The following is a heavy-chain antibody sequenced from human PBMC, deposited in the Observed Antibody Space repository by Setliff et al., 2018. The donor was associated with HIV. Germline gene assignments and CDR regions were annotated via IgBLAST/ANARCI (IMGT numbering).Heavy chain of an antibody. CDR3: ARGRNRNYVVYGMDV. J-gene: IGHJ6*02. Sequence: QPGGSLRLSCAASGLTDTYNYMSWVRQAPGKGLEWVSVIYAGGSTYYADSVKGRFTISRDNSKNMLYLQMVSLRAEDTAVYYCARGRNRNYVVYGMDVWGQGTTVTV. CDR2: IYAGGST. CDR1: GLTDTYNY. V-gene: IGHV3-53*01. D-gene: IGHD1-7*01.